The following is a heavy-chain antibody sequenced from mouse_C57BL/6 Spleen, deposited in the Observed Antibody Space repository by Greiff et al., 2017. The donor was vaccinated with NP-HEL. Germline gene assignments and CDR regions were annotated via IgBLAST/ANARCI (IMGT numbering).Heavy chain of an antibody. CDR3: ARCDYYGSSPFAY. J-gene: IGHJ3*01. CDR2: IHPNSGST. Sequence: QVHVKQPGAELVKPGASVKLSCKASGYTFTSYWMHWVKQRPGQGLEWIGMIHPNSGSTNYNEKFKSKATLTVDKSSSTAYMQLSSLTSEDSAVYYCARCDYYGSSPFAYWGQGTLVTVSA. V-gene: IGHV1-64*01. D-gene: IGHD1-1*01. CDR1: GYTFTSYW.